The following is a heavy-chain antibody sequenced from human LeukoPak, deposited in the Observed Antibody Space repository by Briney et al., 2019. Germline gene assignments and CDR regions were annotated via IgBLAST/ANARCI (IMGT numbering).Heavy chain of an antibody. CDR3: ARVWPRVRGAFDY. CDR2: IYHSGST. Sequence: SGTLSLTCVVSGGSISSSYWWSWVRQPPGKGLEWIGEIYHSGSTNYNPSLKSRVTISVDKSKNQFSLKLSSVTAADTAVYYCARVWPRVRGAFDYWGQGTLVTVSS. D-gene: IGHD3-10*01. V-gene: IGHV4-4*02. CDR1: GGSISSSYW. J-gene: IGHJ4*02.